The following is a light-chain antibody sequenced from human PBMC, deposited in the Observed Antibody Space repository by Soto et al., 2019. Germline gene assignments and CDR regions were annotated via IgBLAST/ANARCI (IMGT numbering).Light chain of an antibody. J-gene: IGKJ3*01. Sequence: EIVLTQSPGTLSLSPGERATLSCRASQSVSSSYLGWYQQKPGQAPRLLIYGASTRATGIPDRFSGSGSGTDFTLTISRLEPEDFALYYCQQYGSSIFTFGPGTKVDIK. CDR1: QSVSSSY. CDR2: GAS. CDR3: QQYGSSIFT. V-gene: IGKV3-20*01.